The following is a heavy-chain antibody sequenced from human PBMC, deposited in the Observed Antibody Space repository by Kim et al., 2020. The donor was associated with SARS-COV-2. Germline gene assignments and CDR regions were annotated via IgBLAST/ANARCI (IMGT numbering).Heavy chain of an antibody. Sequence: SETLSLTCTVSGGSISSSSYYWGWIRQPPGKRLEWIGSIHYSGPTYYNPSLKSRVTISVDTSKIQFSLKLSSVTAADTAVYYCARLFGGSGKYYFEYWGQGTLVTVSS. J-gene: IGHJ4*02. V-gene: IGHV4-39*01. CDR3: ARLFGGSGKYYFEY. D-gene: IGHD3-16*01. CDR1: GGSISSSSYY. CDR2: IHYSGPT.